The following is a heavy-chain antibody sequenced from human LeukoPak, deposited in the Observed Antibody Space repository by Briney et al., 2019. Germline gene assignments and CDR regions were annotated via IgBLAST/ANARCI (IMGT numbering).Heavy chain of an antibody. Sequence: SETLSLTCAVYGGSFSGYYWSWIRQPPGKGLEWIGEINHSGSTNYNPSLESRVTISVDTSKNHFSLKLSSVTAADTAVYYCASGQYYDLWSGYYVDWGQGTLVTVSA. V-gene: IGHV4-34*01. CDR2: INHSGST. CDR1: GGSFSGYY. CDR3: ASGQYYDLWSGYYVD. J-gene: IGHJ4*02. D-gene: IGHD3-3*01.